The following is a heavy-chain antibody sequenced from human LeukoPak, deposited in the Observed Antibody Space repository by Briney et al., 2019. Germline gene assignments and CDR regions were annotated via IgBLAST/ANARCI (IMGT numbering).Heavy chain of an antibody. Sequence: GGSLRLSCAASGLTFSSYGMHWVRQAPGKGLEWVAFIRYDGSNKYYADSVKGRFTISRDNSKNTLYLQMNSLRAEDTAVYYCAKSARYYYDSSGSEGIFFDYWGQGTLVTVSS. CDR1: GLTFSSYG. CDR3: AKSARYYYDSSGSEGIFFDY. J-gene: IGHJ4*02. CDR2: IRYDGSNK. D-gene: IGHD3-22*01. V-gene: IGHV3-30*02.